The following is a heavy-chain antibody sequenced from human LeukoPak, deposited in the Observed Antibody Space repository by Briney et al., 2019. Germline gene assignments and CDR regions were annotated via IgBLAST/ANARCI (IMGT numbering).Heavy chain of an antibody. Sequence: GGSLRLSCAASGFTFSSYWMSWVRQAPGKGLEWVSIIYSVGATTNYADSVKGRFTISRDNAKNTLYLQMNSLRAEDTAVYYCTRDLGYYDTSYWGQGTLVTVSS. CDR1: GFTFSSYW. V-gene: IGHV3-74*01. D-gene: IGHD3-22*01. J-gene: IGHJ4*02. CDR2: IYSVGATT. CDR3: TRDLGYYDTSY.